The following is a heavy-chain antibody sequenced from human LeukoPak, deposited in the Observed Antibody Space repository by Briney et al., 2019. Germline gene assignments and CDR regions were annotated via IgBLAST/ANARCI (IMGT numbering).Heavy chain of an antibody. CDR3: ARGGGYYYDSSGPPGGY. CDR2: INSDGSST. CDR1: GFTFSSYW. D-gene: IGHD3-22*01. J-gene: IGHJ4*02. V-gene: IGHV3-74*01. Sequence: GGSLRLSCAASGFTFSSYWMPWVRQAPGKGLVWVSRINSDGSSTTYADSVKGRFTISRDNAKNTLYLQMTSLRAEDTAVYYCARGGGYYYDSSGPPGGYWGQGTLVTVSS.